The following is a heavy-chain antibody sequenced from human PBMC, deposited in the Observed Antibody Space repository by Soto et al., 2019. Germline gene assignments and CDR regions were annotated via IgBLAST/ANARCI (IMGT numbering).Heavy chain of an antibody. Sequence: ASVKVSCKASGYTFTSYGISWVRQAPGQGLEWMGWISAYNGNTNYAQKFQGRVTMTTDTCTTTAYMELSSLRSDDTAVYYCASSYSNYALIDYYYYGMDVWGQGTTVTVSS. CDR1: GYTFTSYG. V-gene: IGHV1-18*01. D-gene: IGHD4-4*01. J-gene: IGHJ6*02. CDR3: ASSYSNYALIDYYYYGMDV. CDR2: ISAYNGNT.